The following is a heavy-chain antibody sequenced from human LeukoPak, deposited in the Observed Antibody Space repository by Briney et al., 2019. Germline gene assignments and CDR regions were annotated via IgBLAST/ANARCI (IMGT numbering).Heavy chain of an antibody. D-gene: IGHD3-10*01. CDR1: GYSISSGYY. CDR2: IYHSGST. Sequence: SETLSLTCTVSGYSISSGYYWGWIRQPPGKGLAWIGSIYHSGSTYYNPSLKSRVTISVDTSKNQFSLKLSSVTAADTAVYYCARDSGQPYYYYYMDVWGKGTTVTVSS. J-gene: IGHJ6*03. CDR3: ARDSGQPYYYYYMDV. V-gene: IGHV4-38-2*02.